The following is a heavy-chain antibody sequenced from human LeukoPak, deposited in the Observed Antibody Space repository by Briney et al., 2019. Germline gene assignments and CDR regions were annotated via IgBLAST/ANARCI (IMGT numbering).Heavy chain of an antibody. Sequence: ASVRVSCKASGYTFTSYGISWVRQAPGQGLEWMGWISAYNGNTNYAQKLQGRVTMTTDTSTSTAYMELRSLRSDDTAVYYSARGTMVRGVTYYYYGMDVWGKGTTVTVSS. V-gene: IGHV1-18*04. CDR2: ISAYNGNT. J-gene: IGHJ6*04. CDR3: ARGTMVRGVTYYYYGMDV. CDR1: GYTFTSYG. D-gene: IGHD3-10*01.